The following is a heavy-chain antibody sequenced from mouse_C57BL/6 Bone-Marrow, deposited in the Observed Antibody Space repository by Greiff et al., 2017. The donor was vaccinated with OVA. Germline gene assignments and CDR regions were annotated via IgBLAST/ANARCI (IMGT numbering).Heavy chain of an antibody. J-gene: IGHJ1*03. CDR3: ARDGGSSYLWYFDV. Sequence: QVQLKESGPELVKPGASVKISCKASGYAFSSSWMNWVKQRPGKGLEWIGRIYPGDGDTNYNGKFKGKATLTADKSSSTAYMQLSSLTSEDSAVYFCARDGGSSYLWYFDVWGTGTTVTVSS. CDR1: GYAFSSSW. CDR2: IYPGDGDT. D-gene: IGHD1-1*01. V-gene: IGHV1-82*01.